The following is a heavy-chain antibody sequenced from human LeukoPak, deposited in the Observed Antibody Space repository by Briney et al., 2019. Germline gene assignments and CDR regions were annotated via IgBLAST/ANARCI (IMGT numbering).Heavy chain of an antibody. CDR1: GFTFSSYW. Sequence: GGSLRLSCAASGFTFSSYWMSWVRQAPGKGLEWVANIKQDGSEEYYVDSVKGRFTISRDNAKNSLYLQMNSLRAEDTAVYYCARDQGEQWLVCFDYWGQGTLVTVSS. D-gene: IGHD6-19*01. CDR2: IKQDGSEE. V-gene: IGHV3-7*03. J-gene: IGHJ4*02. CDR3: ARDQGEQWLVCFDY.